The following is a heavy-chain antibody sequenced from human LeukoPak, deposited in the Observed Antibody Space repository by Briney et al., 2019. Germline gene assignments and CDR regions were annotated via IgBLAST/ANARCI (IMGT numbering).Heavy chain of an antibody. V-gene: IGHV1-46*01. Sequence: ASVKVSCKASGHTFTSYYIHWVRQAPGQGLEWMGIINPSTGRTTYAQKVQGRVTMTSDTSTSTVYLELSSLRYEDTAVYWCASQYSNYDDPYDNWGQGTLVTVSS. CDR2: INPSTGRT. D-gene: IGHD5-12*01. CDR1: GHTFTSYY. J-gene: IGHJ4*02. CDR3: ASQYSNYDDPYDN.